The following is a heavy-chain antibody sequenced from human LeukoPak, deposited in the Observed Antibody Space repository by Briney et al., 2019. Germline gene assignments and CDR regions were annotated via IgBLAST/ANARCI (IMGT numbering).Heavy chain of an antibody. V-gene: IGHV4-4*02. CDR2: MYHSGGR. CDR1: GGSLSSNNW. D-gene: IGHD6-6*01. J-gene: IGHJ4*02. CDR3: ARDVGARLPGY. Sequence: SETLSLTCAVSGGSLSSNNWWSWVRKPPGKGLEWIGEMYHSGGRNYNPSLKSRDTISVDKSKNQFSLKLSSVTAAHTAVYYCARDVGARLPGYWGQGILVTVSS.